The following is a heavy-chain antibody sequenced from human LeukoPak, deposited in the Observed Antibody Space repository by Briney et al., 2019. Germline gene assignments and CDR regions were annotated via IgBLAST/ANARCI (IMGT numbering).Heavy chain of an antibody. V-gene: IGHV3-11*01. J-gene: IGHJ4*02. CDR3: ARGEASCSSSWYGVDY. CDR2: ISSSGSTI. Sequence: GGSLRLSCAASGFTFSDYYMSWIRQAPGKGLEWVSYISSSGSTIYYADSVKGRFTISRDNAKNSLYLQMNSLRAEDTAVYCCARGEASCSSSWYGVDYWGQGTLVTVSS. D-gene: IGHD6-13*01. CDR1: GFTFSDYY.